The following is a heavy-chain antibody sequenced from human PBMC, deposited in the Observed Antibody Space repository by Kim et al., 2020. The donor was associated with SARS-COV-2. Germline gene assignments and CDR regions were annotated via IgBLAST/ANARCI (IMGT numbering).Heavy chain of an antibody. V-gene: IGHV1-3*01. CDR1: GYTFTSYA. Sequence: ASVKVSCKASGYTFTSYAMHWVRQAPGQRLEWMGWINAGNGNTKYSQKFQGRVTITRDTSASTAYMELSSLRSEDTAVYYCARGRSLRYFDWLMTYYFDYWGQGTLVTVSS. CDR2: INAGNGNT. J-gene: IGHJ4*02. D-gene: IGHD3-9*01. CDR3: ARGRSLRYFDWLMTYYFDY.